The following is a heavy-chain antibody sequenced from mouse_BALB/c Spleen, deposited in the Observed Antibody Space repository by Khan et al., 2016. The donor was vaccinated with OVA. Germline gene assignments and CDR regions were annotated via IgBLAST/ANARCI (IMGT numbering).Heavy chain of an antibody. CDR2: IWGGGST. V-gene: IGHV2-6-4*01. CDR3: ATTYDRDDDYYAVDY. D-gene: IGHD2-14*01. CDR1: GFSLSRYS. J-gene: IGHJ4*01. Sequence: QVQLKQSGPGLVAPSQSLSITCTVSGFSLSRYSVHWVRQPPGKGLEWLGMIWGGGSTDYNSASISSLSISTDNSKSHVFLQMNSLQTDDTATYYCATTYDRDDDYYAVDYWGQGTSVTVSS.